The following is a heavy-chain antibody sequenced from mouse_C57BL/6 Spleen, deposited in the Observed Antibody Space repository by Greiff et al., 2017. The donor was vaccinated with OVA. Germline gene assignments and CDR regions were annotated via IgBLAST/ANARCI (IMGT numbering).Heavy chain of an antibody. CDR2: INPNNGGT. J-gene: IGHJ4*01. V-gene: IGHV1-26*01. CDR3: ARRRAIYYYACYVMDY. Sequence: EVQLQQSGPELVKPGASVKISCKASGYTFTDYYMNWVKQSHGKSLEWIGDINPNNGGTSYNQKFKGKATLTVDKSSSTAYMELRSLTSEDSAGYYCARRRAIYYYACYVMDYWGQGTAVTVSS. D-gene: IGHD1-1*01. CDR1: GYTFTDYY.